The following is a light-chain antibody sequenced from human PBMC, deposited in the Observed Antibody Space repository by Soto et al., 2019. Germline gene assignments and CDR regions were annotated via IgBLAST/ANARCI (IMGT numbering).Light chain of an antibody. CDR3: QQYGTSPPT. CDR2: GAS. CDR1: QSVSSNF. Sequence: EIVLTQSPGTLSLSPGERATLSCKASQSVSSNFLAWYQRKPGQAPRLLMYGASYRATAIPYRFSGSGSGTDFTLTITRLEPEEFAVYYCQQYGTSPPTFGQGTKVEI. J-gene: IGKJ1*01. V-gene: IGKV3-20*01.